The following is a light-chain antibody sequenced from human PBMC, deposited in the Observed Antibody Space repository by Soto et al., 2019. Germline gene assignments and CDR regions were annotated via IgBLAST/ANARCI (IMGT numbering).Light chain of an antibody. CDR3: QQLNSYPIT. V-gene: IGKV1-5*01. J-gene: IGKJ5*01. Sequence: DINMTPSTSSLSASLRDSVTFTSLAIQSISNWLAWYQQKPAKAPKLLIYAASTVQSGVPSRFSGSGSGTEFTLTISSLQPEDFATYYFQQLNSYPITFGQGTRLRL. CDR2: AAS. CDR1: QSISNW.